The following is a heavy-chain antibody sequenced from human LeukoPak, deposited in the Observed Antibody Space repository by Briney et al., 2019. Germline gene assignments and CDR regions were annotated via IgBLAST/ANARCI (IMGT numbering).Heavy chain of an antibody. D-gene: IGHD6-6*01. V-gene: IGHV3-23*01. J-gene: IGHJ4*02. CDR2: VSGGGDNI. CDR3: AKDRPTNSRAFDY. Sequence: GGSLRLSCAASGFTFSSYGMNWVRQAPGEGLEWVSSVSGGGDNIYYADSVKGRFTISRDNSKNTLYLQMSSLRAEDTAVYYCAKDRPTNSRAFDYWGQGNLVTVSS. CDR1: GFTFSSYG.